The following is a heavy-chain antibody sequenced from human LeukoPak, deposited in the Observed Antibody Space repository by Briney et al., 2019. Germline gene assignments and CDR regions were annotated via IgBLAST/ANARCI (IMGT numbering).Heavy chain of an antibody. Sequence: GGSLRLSCAASGFTFSDYGINWVRQAPGKGLEWLSFVSGKSRAIYYADSVKGRFTIPRDNAKESAYLHMSSLRAEDTAVYYCARDSNIGYCSSTSCYKFGYWGQGTLVTVSS. J-gene: IGHJ4*02. V-gene: IGHV3-48*04. CDR1: GFTFSDYG. CDR2: VSGKSRAI. D-gene: IGHD2-2*02. CDR3: ARDSNIGYCSSTSCYKFGY.